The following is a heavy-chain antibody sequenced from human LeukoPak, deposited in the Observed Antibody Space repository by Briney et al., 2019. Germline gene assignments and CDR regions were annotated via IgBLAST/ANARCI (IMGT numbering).Heavy chain of an antibody. CDR1: GFSLSTRGMC. V-gene: IGHV2-70*11. Sequence: GPTLVNPTQTLTLTCNFSGFSLSTRGMCVSWMPHPPGEALGRLARIDWDDDKYYNTSLRTRLTISKDTSKNQVVLTMTNMDPVDTATYYCARSITIFGGGEYFDYWGQGTLVTVSS. J-gene: IGHJ4*02. CDR2: IDWDDDK. D-gene: IGHD3-3*01. CDR3: ARSITIFGGGEYFDY.